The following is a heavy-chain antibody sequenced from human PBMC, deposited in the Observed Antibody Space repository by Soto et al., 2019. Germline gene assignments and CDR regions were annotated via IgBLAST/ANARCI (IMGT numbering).Heavy chain of an antibody. J-gene: IGHJ4*02. CDR2: ISYDGSNK. CDR1: GFTFSSYA. D-gene: IGHD5-18*01. Sequence: AGGSLRLSCAASGFTFSSYAMHWVRQAPGKGLEWVAVISYDGSNKYYADSVKGRFTISRDNSKNTLYLQMNSLRAEDTAVYYCARDGWIQLWTTFDYWGQGTLVTVSS. CDR3: ARDGWIQLWTTFDY. V-gene: IGHV3-30-3*01.